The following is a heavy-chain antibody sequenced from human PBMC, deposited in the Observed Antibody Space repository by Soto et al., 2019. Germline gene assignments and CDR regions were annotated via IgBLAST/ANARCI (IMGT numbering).Heavy chain of an antibody. D-gene: IGHD5-12*01. CDR1: GGAISSGGYY. CDR3: ARGTLNIVSTNDFDY. Sequence: PSETLSLTCSVSGGAISSGGYYWTWIRQHPGKGLESIGYIYYSGSTYYNPSLESRVTISVDTSKNQFSLKLSSVTAADTAVYYCARGTLNIVSTNDFDYWGQGTLVTVSS. J-gene: IGHJ4*02. CDR2: IYYSGST. V-gene: IGHV4-61*08.